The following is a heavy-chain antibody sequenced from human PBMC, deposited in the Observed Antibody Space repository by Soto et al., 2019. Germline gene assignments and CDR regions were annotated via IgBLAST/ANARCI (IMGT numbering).Heavy chain of an antibody. CDR2: ISSSGSTI. Sequence: GGSLRLSCAASGFTFSDYYMSWIRQAPGKGLEWVSYISSSGSTIYYADSVKGRFTISRDNAKNSLYLQMNSLRAEDTAVYYCARVWFGDSAYYFDCWGQGTLVTASS. D-gene: IGHD3-10*01. V-gene: IGHV3-11*01. J-gene: IGHJ4*02. CDR3: ARVWFGDSAYYFDC. CDR1: GFTFSDYY.